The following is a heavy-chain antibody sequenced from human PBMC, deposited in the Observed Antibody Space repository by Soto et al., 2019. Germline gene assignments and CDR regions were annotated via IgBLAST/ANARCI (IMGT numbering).Heavy chain of an antibody. V-gene: IGHV3-30-3*01. J-gene: IGHJ6*02. CDR2: ISYDGSNK. Sequence: PGGSLRLSCAASGFTFSSYAMHWVRQAPGKGLEWVAVISYDGSNKYYADSVKGRFTISRDNSKNTLYLQMNSLRAEDTAVYYCARDLRYFDWLPPPYYYYYGMDVWGQGTTFTVSS. CDR1: GFTFSSYA. CDR3: ARDLRYFDWLPPPYYYYYGMDV. D-gene: IGHD3-9*01.